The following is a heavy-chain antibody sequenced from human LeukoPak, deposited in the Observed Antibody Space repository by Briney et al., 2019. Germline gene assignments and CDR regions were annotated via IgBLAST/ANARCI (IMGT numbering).Heavy chain of an antibody. Sequence: ASVKVSSKASGYTFTGYYMHWVRQAPGQGLEWMAWINPKTGVTNYTQKFQGRVTMTRDTSISTAYMELSRLRSDDTAVYYCARFYSGYGNYYYYMDVWGKGTTVTVSS. V-gene: IGHV1-2*02. CDR1: GYTFTGYY. CDR3: ARFYSGYGNYYYYMDV. J-gene: IGHJ6*03. D-gene: IGHD5-12*01. CDR2: INPKTGVT.